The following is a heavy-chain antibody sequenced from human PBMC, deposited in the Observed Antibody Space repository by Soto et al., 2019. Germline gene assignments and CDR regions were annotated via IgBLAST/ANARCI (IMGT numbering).Heavy chain of an antibody. Sequence: GGSLRLSCAASGFTFSSYWMHWVRQAPGKGLVWVSRINSDGSSTSYADSVKGRFTISRDNAKNTLYLQMNSLRAEDTAVYYCAKTLDTAMSPASHYGMDVWGQGTTVTVSS. CDR1: GFTFSSYW. CDR3: AKTLDTAMSPASHYGMDV. CDR2: INSDGSST. D-gene: IGHD5-18*01. V-gene: IGHV3-74*01. J-gene: IGHJ6*02.